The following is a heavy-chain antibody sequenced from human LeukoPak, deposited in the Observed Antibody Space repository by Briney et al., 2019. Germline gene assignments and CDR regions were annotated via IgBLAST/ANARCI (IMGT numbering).Heavy chain of an antibody. CDR3: ARRGGLNRGYWYFDL. CDR1: GDPIRSSD. CDR2: IYYTGPT. J-gene: IGHJ2*01. D-gene: IGHD3-16*01. V-gene: IGHV4-59*01. Sequence: SEPLSLPCTVSGDPIRSSDWSWIRQPPGKGLEWVGYIYYTGPTTYNPSLKSRVTISVETSKNQFSLNLSSVTAADTAVYYCARRGGLNRGYWYFDLWGRGTLVTVSS.